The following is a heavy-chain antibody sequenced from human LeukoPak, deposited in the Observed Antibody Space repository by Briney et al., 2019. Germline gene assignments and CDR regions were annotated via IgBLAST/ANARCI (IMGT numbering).Heavy chain of an antibody. J-gene: IGHJ5*02. CDR1: GGTFSSYA. CDR2: IIPIFGTA. D-gene: IGHD3-10*01. CDR3: ARDYYGSGSYYDFNWFDP. Sequence: ASVTVSCKASGGTFSSYAISWVRQAPGQGLEWMGEIIPIFGTANYAQKFQGRVTITADKSTSTAYMELSSLRSEDTAVYYCARDYYGSGSYYDFNWFDPWGQGTLVTVSS. V-gene: IGHV1-69*06.